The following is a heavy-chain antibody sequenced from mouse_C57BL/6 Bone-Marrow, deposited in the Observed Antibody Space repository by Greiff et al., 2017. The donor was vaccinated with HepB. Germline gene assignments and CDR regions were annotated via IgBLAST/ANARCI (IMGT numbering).Heavy chain of an antibody. CDR3: ARSAYYYGSYWYFDV. J-gene: IGHJ1*01. CDR1: GFTFSSFG. D-gene: IGHD1-1*01. CDR2: ISSGSNTV. Sequence: EVHLVESGGGLVQPGGSRKLSCAASGFTFSSFGMHWVRQAPEKGLEWVAYISSGSNTVSFVDTMKGRFNISRDNPKKTLFLQRTSLRSEDTAKYYWARSAYYYGSYWYFDVWGAGTTVTVSS. V-gene: IGHV5-17*02.